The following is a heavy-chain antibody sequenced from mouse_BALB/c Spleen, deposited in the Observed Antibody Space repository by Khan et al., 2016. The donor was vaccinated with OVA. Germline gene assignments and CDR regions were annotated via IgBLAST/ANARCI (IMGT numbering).Heavy chain of an antibody. J-gene: IGHJ4*01. CDR2: IWGDGNT. Sequence: QVQLKESGPGLVAPSQSLSITCTVSGFSFTGYGVNWVRQPPGKGLEWLGMIWGDGNTDYNSALKSRLSISKDNSKSQVFLKLNSLQTDDKGRYYCASDAAMDYWGQGTSVTVSS. CDR1: GFSFTGYG. V-gene: IGHV2-6-7*01. CDR3: ASDAAMDY.